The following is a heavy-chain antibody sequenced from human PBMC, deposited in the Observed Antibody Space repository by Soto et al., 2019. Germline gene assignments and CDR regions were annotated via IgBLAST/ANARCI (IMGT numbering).Heavy chain of an antibody. J-gene: IGHJ6*02. CDR2: INPSGGST. CDR3: ARVGPWDCGGDCYPRGTYYYYGMDV. Sequence: ASVKVSCKASGCTFSSYAISWVRQAPGQGLEWMGIINPSGGSTSYAQKFQGRVTMTRDTSTSTVYMELSSLRSEDTAVYYCARVGPWDCGGDCYPRGTYYYYGMDVWGQGTTVTVSS. CDR1: GCTFSSYA. V-gene: IGHV1-46*01. D-gene: IGHD2-21*02.